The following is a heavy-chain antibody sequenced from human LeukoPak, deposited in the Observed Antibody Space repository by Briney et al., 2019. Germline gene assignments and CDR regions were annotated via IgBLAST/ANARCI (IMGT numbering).Heavy chain of an antibody. CDR3: ARGTVTTWDDYYYYYGMDV. CDR2: INPNSGGT. Sequence: ASVKVSCKASGYTFTSYYMHWVRQAPGQGLEWMGRINPNSGGTNYAQKFQGRVTMTRDTSISTAYMELSRLRSDDTAVYYCARGTVTTWDDYYYYYGMDVWGQGTTVTVSS. V-gene: IGHV1-2*06. D-gene: IGHD4-11*01. CDR1: GYTFTSYY. J-gene: IGHJ6*02.